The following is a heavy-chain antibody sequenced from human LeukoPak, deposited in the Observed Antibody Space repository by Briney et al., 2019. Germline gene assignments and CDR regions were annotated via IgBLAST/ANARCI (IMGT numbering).Heavy chain of an antibody. V-gene: IGHV4-59*01. CDR2: IYYSGSA. Sequence: SETLSLTCTVSGGSINSYYWSWVRQPPGKGLEWIGCIYYSGSANYNPSLKSRVTISVDTSKNQFSLKLSSVTAADTAVYYCARDRGRINASPSYGMDVWGQGTTVTVSS. CDR3: ARDRGRINASPSYGMDV. D-gene: IGHD3-10*01. CDR1: GGSINSYY. J-gene: IGHJ6*02.